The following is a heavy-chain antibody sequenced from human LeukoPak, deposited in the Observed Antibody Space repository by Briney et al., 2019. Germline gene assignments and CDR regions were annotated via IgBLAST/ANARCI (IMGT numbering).Heavy chain of an antibody. V-gene: IGHV4-59*01. Sequence: LETLSLSCTVSGGSISNYYWNWLRQPPGKGLEWIGYIYYSGSTNYNPSLKSRVTMSLDTSKNQFSLRLTSVTAADTAVYYCARGFDSKSTYFDYWGQGTLVTVSS. D-gene: IGHD5-12*01. J-gene: IGHJ4*02. CDR1: GGSISNYY. CDR2: IYYSGST. CDR3: ARGFDSKSTYFDY.